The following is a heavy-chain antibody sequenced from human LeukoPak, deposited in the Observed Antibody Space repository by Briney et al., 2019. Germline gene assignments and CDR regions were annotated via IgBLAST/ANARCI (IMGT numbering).Heavy chain of an antibody. V-gene: IGHV3-30*04. D-gene: IGHD6-19*01. CDR1: GFTFSSYA. CDR2: ISYDGSNK. CDR3: ARDRVAVAGQVDFFDL. Sequence: PGGSLRLSCAASGFTFSSYAMHWVRQAPGKGLEWVAVISYDGSNKYYADSVKGRFTISRDNSKNTLYLQMNSLRAEDTAVYYCARDRVAVAGQVDFFDLWGRGTLVTVSS. J-gene: IGHJ2*01.